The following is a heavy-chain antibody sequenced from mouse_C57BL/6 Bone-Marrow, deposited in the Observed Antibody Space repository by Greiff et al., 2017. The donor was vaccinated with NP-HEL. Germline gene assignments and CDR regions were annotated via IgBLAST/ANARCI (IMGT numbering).Heavy chain of an antibody. CDR1: GYTFTSYW. J-gene: IGHJ4*01. CDR3: ARAYYSNCYAMDY. CDR2: IHPNSGST. Sequence: QVQLQQPGAELVKPGASVKLSCKASGYTFTSYWMHWVKQRPGQGLEWIGMIHPNSGSTNYNEKFKSKATLTVDKSSSTAYMQLSSLTYEDSAVNYCARAYYSNCYAMDYWGQGTSVTVSS. D-gene: IGHD2-5*01. V-gene: IGHV1-64*01.